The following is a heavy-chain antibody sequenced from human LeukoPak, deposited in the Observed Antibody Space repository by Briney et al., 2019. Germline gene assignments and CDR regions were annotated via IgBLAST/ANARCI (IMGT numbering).Heavy chain of an antibody. Sequence: PSETLSLTCTVSGGSISSYFWSWIRQPPGKGLEWIGYIYYSGSTKYNPSLKSRVTISVDTSKNQFSLRLSSVTAADTAVYYCARVRTSYDYFDYWGQGTLVTVSS. CDR2: IYYSGST. CDR3: ARVRTSYDYFDY. D-gene: IGHD1-14*01. CDR1: GGSISSYF. V-gene: IGHV4-59*01. J-gene: IGHJ4*02.